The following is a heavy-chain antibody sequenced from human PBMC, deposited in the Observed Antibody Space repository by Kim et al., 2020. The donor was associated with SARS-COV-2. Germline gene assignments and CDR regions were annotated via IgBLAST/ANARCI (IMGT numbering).Heavy chain of an antibody. D-gene: IGHD2-21*02. CDR1: GYTFTSYY. V-gene: IGHV1-46*01. CDR2: INPSGGST. Sequence: ASVKVSCKASGYTFTSYYMHWVRQAPGQGLEWMGIINPSGGSTSYAQKFQGRVTMTRDTSTSTVYMELSSLRSEDTAVYYCARDYCGGDCYLYYYYGMDVWGQGTTVTVSS. CDR3: ARDYCGGDCYLYYYYGMDV. J-gene: IGHJ6*02.